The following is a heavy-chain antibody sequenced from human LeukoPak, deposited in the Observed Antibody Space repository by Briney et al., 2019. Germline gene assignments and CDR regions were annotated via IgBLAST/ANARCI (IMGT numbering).Heavy chain of an antibody. D-gene: IGHD1-26*01. Sequence: SETLSLTCTVSGGSISSSIYYWGWIRQAPGKGLEWIGSSHYSGSTYYNPSLKSRVTISVDSSKNQFSLTLSSVTAADTAVYYCARDSGSYSGVDYWGQGTLVTVSS. CDR1: GGSISSSIYY. CDR3: ARDSGSYSGVDY. V-gene: IGHV4-39*07. J-gene: IGHJ4*02. CDR2: SHYSGST.